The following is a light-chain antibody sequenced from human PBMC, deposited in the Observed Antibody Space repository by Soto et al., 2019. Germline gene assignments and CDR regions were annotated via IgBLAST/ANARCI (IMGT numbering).Light chain of an antibody. CDR1: QSVSSK. CDR3: QQDNNWPLT. Sequence: ETVMTQSPATLSVSPGERATLSCRASQSVSSKLAWYQQKPGQAPRLLIYGASTRATGIPARFGGSGSGTDFTLTISSLQSEDFAVYYCQQDNNWPLTFGGGTKVEIK. CDR2: GAS. J-gene: IGKJ4*01. V-gene: IGKV3-15*01.